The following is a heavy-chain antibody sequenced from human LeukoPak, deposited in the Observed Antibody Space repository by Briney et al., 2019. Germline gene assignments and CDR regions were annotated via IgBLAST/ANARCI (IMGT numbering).Heavy chain of an antibody. V-gene: IGHV3-48*02. CDR1: GFTFSAYS. J-gene: IGHJ4*02. Sequence: GGSLRLSCAASGFTFSAYSMNWVRQAPGKGLEWVSHISSGSSTMYYADSVKGRFTISRDDAKNSLYLQMSSLRDEDTAVYFCARPPSCGGDCCWGQGTLVTVSS. D-gene: IGHD2-21*02. CDR3: ARPPSCGGDCC. CDR2: ISSGSSTM.